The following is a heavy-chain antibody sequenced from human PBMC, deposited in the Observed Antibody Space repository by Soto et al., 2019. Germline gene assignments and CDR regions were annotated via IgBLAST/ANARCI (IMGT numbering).Heavy chain of an antibody. CDR1: GGSVSSSSCY. D-gene: IGHD2-8*01. CDR3: ARLGGYCTTSCYGYYGMDV. Sequence: SETLSLTCTVSGGSVSSSSCYWGWIRQPPGKGLEWIGTFYYSGSTYYNPCLKSRVTISVDTSKNQFSLKVSSVTAADTAVYYCARLGGYCTTSCYGYYGMDVWGQGTTVTVSS. J-gene: IGHJ6*02. V-gene: IGHV4-39*01. CDR2: FYYSGST.